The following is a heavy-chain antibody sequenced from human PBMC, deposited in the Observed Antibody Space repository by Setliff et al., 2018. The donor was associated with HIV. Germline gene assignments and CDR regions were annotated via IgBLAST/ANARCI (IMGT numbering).Heavy chain of an antibody. D-gene: IGHD3-10*01. V-gene: IGHV4-61*09. CDR1: GASTISGSYY. CDR3: ARHSESMVRGVIDSWFDY. CDR2: IHTSGST. J-gene: IGHJ5*01. Sequence: LSLTCTVSGASTISGSYYWSWIRQPAGKGLEWIGQIHTSGSTNYNPSLESRVTISADTSKNQFSLKLTSVTAADTAVYYCARHSESMVRGVIDSWFDYWGQGSLVTVSS.